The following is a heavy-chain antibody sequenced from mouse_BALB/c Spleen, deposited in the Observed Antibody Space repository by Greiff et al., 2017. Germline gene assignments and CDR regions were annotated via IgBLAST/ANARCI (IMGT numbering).Heavy chain of an antibody. CDR3: ARTATDFDY. V-gene: IGHV1-80*01. D-gene: IGHD1-2*01. CDR2: IYPGDGDT. CDR1: GYSFTSYW. J-gene: IGHJ2*01. Sequence: QVQLQQPGAELVRPGASVKLSCKASGYSFTSYWMNWVKQRPGQGLEWIGRIYPGDGDTNYNGKFKGKATLTADKSSSTAYMQLSSLTSVDSAVYFCARTATDFDYWGQGTTLTVSS.